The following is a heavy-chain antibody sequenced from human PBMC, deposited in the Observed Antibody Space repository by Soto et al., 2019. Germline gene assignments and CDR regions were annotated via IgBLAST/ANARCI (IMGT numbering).Heavy chain of an antibody. J-gene: IGHJ4*02. CDR1: GFTFSSYG. Sequence: GGSLRLSCAASGFTFSSYGMHWVRQAPGKGLEWVAVIWYDGSNKYYADSVKGRFTISRDNSKNTLYLQMNSLRAEDTAVYYCARDAAAAGTSFLLLDYWGQGTLVTVSS. CDR2: IWYDGSNK. D-gene: IGHD6-13*01. V-gene: IGHV3-33*01. CDR3: ARDAAAAGTSFLLLDY.